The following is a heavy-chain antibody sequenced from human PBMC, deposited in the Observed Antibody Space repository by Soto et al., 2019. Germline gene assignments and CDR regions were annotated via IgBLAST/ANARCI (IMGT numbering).Heavy chain of an antibody. CDR3: ARADGFGVVTPFMDY. CDR1: GFRFSSKA. J-gene: IGHJ4*02. CDR2: IHYSGST. Sequence: VQLLESGGGLVQPGGSLRLSCAASGFRFSSKAMSWVRQAPGKGLEWIATIHYSGSTHYNPSLRSRVTISVDTSKSQFSLTLSSVTAADTAVYYCARADGFGVVTPFMDYWGQGTLVTVSS. D-gene: IGHD3-3*01. V-gene: IGHV4-39*01.